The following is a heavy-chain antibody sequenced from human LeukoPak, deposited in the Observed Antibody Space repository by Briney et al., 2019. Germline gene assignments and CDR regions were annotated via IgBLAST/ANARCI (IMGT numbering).Heavy chain of an antibody. CDR1: GFTFSSYW. V-gene: IGHV3-7*01. D-gene: IGHD2-2*02. J-gene: IGHJ4*02. CDR2: IKQDGSEK. Sequence: GGSLRLSCAASGFTFSSYWMTWVRQAPGKGLEWVANIKQDGSEKYYVDSVKGRFTISRDNAKNSLDLQMNSLRPEDTAVYYCARDNGIIVVPTAISNHFDYWGQGTLVTVSS. CDR3: ARDNGIIVVPTAISNHFDY.